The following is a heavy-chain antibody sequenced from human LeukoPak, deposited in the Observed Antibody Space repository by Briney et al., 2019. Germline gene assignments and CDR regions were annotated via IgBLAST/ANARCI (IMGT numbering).Heavy chain of an antibody. J-gene: IGHJ4*02. CDR2: MYYTGRT. CDR3: ARLPRGYDPARYFDY. Sequence: APTLSLTCSVSGGSISSSAYHWSWFRQHPGKGLEWISYMYYTGRTYYSPSLKGRVTISVDTSKNQFSLKLSSVTAADTAVYYCARLPRGYDPARYFDYWGQGTLVT. CDR1: GGSISSSAYH. D-gene: IGHD5-12*01. V-gene: IGHV4-30-4*08.